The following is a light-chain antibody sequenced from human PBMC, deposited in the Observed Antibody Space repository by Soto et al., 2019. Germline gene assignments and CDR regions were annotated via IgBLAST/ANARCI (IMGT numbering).Light chain of an antibody. J-gene: IGLJ1*01. CDR2: INN. V-gene: IGLV1-44*01. CDR3: ASWDDGLNGYV. CDR1: SSNIGSNT. Sequence: QSVLTQSPSASGTPGQRVTITCSGSSSNIGSNTVNWYQQLPGTPPQLLIYINNQRPSGVPDRVSGSKSGTSASLAIGVPQSEDEDDYYCASWDDGLNGYVFGTGTKLTVL.